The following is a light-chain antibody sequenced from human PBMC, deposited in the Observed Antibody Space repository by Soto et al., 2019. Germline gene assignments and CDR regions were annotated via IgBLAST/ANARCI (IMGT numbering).Light chain of an antibody. V-gene: IGKV2D-29*01. Sequence: IVMIQTPLSLSVTPGQPASISCKSSQSLLHTNGRNYLYWYVQKAGQPPQLLMYEVSNRFSGVPERFSGSGSGTDFTLKISRVEADDVGIYYCMQSIEVLGFGQGTKLEIK. CDR1: QSLLHTNGRNY. CDR3: MQSIEVLG. J-gene: IGKJ2*03. CDR2: EVS.